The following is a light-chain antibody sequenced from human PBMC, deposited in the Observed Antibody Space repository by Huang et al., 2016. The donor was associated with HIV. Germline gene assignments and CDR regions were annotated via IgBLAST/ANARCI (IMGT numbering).Light chain of an antibody. J-gene: IGKJ1*01. CDR2: LGS. CDR1: QSLLHSNGNHY. V-gene: IGKV2-28*01. CDR3: MQALQTPFS. Sequence: DIVMTQSPLSLPVTPGEPASISCRSSQSLLHSNGNHYLEWYLPKEGQAPQLLIYLGSYRASGVPDRFRGSGSDTYFKLNISRVEAEDAGVIYYCMQALQTPFSFGQGTKVEIK.